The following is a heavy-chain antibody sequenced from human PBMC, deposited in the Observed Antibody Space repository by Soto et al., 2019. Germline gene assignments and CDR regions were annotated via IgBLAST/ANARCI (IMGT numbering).Heavy chain of an antibody. D-gene: IGHD3-22*01. V-gene: IGHV1-18*04. CDR3: ARDLVYYYDSRGIGDAFDI. Sequence: GASVKVSCKASGYTSTIYGISWLRKATGQGLEWMGWISAYNGNTNYAQKLQGRVTMTTDTSTSTAYMELRSLRSDDTAVYYCARDLVYYYDSRGIGDAFDIWGQGTMVTVSS. CDR2: ISAYNGNT. CDR1: GYTSTIYG. J-gene: IGHJ3*02.